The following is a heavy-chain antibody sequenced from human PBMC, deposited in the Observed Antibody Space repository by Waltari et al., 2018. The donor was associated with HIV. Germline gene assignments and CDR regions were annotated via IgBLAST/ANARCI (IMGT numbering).Heavy chain of an antibody. CDR3: ANTAGARSYYFDY. J-gene: IGHJ4*02. CDR1: GGSISSSSYY. CDR2: IYYSGAT. D-gene: IGHD2-8*02. V-gene: IGHV4-39*01. Sequence: QLQLQESGPGLVKPSETLSLTCTVSGGSISSSSYYWGWIRQPPGKGLEWIGSIYYSGATYYNPSLKSRVTISVDTSKNQFSLKLSSVTAADTAVYYCANTAGARSYYFDYWGQGTLVTVSS.